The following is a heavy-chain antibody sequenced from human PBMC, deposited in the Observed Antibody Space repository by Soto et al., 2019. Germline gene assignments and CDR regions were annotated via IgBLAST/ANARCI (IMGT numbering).Heavy chain of an antibody. CDR2: IYPGDSDT. J-gene: IGHJ4*02. D-gene: IGHD6-19*01. V-gene: IGHV5-51*03. CDR1: GYSFTTYW. Sequence: EVQLVQSGAEVKKAGESLKISCKGSGYSFTTYWIAWVRQMPGKGLEWMGIIYPGDSDTTYSPSFQGQVTISAAKSISTDYLQWNSLKASDTAMYYCARRITVAGTDHYFDYWGQGTLVTVSS. CDR3: ARRITVAGTDHYFDY.